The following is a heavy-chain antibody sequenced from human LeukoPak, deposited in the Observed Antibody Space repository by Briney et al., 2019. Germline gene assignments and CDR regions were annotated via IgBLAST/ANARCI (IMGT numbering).Heavy chain of an antibody. CDR3: ARIPRGRDGPAL. Sequence: KPSETLSLTCTVSGGSISSSSYHWGWIRQPPGRGLEWIGSIYYSGSTYYNSSLKSRVTISVDTSKNQFSLKLSSVTAADTAVYYCARIPRGRDGPALWGQGTLVTVSS. D-gene: IGHD5-24*01. CDR1: GGSISSSSYH. CDR2: IYYSGST. V-gene: IGHV4-39*07. J-gene: IGHJ4*02.